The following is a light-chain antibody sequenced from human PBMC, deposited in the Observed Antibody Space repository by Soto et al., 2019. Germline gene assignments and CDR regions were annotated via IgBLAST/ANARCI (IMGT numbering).Light chain of an antibody. CDR1: HAVSRN. CDR2: DAS. J-gene: IGKJ4*01. Sequence: EVVMTQSPATLSVSPGERATLSCRASHAVSRNLAWYQQRPGQAPRLLIYDASNRATGIPARFSASGSGTDFTLTISSLEPEDFAVYYCQQRSNWPLTFGGGAKVDIK. V-gene: IGKV3D-11*01. CDR3: QQRSNWPLT.